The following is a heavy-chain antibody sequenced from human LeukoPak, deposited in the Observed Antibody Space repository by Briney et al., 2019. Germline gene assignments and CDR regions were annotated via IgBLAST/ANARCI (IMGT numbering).Heavy chain of an antibody. Sequence: PGRSLRLSCAASGFTFSSYAMHWVRQAPGKGLEWVAVISYDGSNKYYADSVKGRFTISRDTSKSTLYLQMNSLRADDTAVYYCAKAWYCTSASCYSGFHFDYWGQGTLVAVSS. CDR3: AKAWYCTSASCYSGFHFDY. CDR1: GFTFSSYA. J-gene: IGHJ4*02. V-gene: IGHV3-30-3*01. D-gene: IGHD2-15*01. CDR2: ISYDGSNK.